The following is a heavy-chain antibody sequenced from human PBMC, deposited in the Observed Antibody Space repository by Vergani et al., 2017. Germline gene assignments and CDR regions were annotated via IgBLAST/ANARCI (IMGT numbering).Heavy chain of an antibody. V-gene: IGHV1-69*12. CDR3: ARGLAVAGTAYNWFDP. CDR2: IIPIFGTA. D-gene: IGHD6-19*01. J-gene: IGHJ5*02. CDR1: GGTFSSYA. Sequence: QVQLVQSGAEVKKPGSSVKVSCNASGGTFSSYAISWVRQAPGQGLEWMGGIIPIFGTANYAQKFQGRVTITADESTSTAYMGMSRLRSDDTAVYYCARGLAVAGTAYNWFDPWGQGTLVTVSS.